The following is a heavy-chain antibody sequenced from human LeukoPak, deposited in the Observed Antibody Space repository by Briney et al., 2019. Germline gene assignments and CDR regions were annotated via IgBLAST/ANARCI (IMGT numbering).Heavy chain of an antibody. V-gene: IGHV4-39*07. CDR1: GGSISSGSYY. J-gene: IGHJ4*02. D-gene: IGHD6-6*01. Sequence: SETLSLTCTVSGGSISSGSYYWSWIRQPPGKGLEWIGEIYHSGSTNYNPSLKSRVTISVDKSKNQFSLKLSSVTAADTAVYYCARAMSIAARLQTIFDYWGQGTLVTVSS. CDR2: IYHSGST. CDR3: ARAMSIAARLQTIFDY.